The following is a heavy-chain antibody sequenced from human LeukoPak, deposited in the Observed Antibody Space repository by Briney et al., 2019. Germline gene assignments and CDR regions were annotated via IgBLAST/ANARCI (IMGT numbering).Heavy chain of an antibody. J-gene: IGHJ6*02. V-gene: IGHV4-59*01. D-gene: IGHD3-10*01. CDR2: IYYSGST. Sequence: PSETLSLTCTVSGGSISTYYGNWIRQAPGKGLEWIGYIYYSGSTNYNPSLKSRVAMSVDTSRNQFSLKLSSVTAADTAIYYCARDHSYYFGSQTSTLDVWGQGTAVTVSS. CDR1: GGSISTYY. CDR3: ARDHSYYFGSQTSTLDV.